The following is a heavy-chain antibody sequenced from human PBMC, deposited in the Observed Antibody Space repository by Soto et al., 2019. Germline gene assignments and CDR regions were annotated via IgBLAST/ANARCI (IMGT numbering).Heavy chain of an antibody. CDR2: IDPFASDT. CDR1: GYSFTNYW. J-gene: IGHJ4*02. Sequence: GESLKISCQGSGYSFTNYWIHWVRQMPGKGLQWMGRIDPFASDTNYNPSFQGHVTISVDKSISTAYLQWSSLKASDTAVYYCAKLGSSTWPDDFWGQGTLVTVSS. D-gene: IGHD6-13*01. V-gene: IGHV5-10-1*01. CDR3: AKLGSSTWPDDF.